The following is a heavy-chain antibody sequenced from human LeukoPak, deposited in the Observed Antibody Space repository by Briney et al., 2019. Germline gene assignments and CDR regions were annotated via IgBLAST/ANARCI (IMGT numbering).Heavy chain of an antibody. CDR1: GYTFTRYD. CDR3: AIGVTLRGIDD. CDR2: VNPNSGTT. J-gene: IGHJ4*02. D-gene: IGHD1-26*01. V-gene: IGHV1-8*01. Sequence: GASVKVSCKASGYTFTRYDINWVRQATGPGREGVGWVNPNSGTTGYAQKFQGRVTMTRNTTISTAYMELSSLRSDDTAVYYCAIGVTLRGIDDWGQGTLVTVP.